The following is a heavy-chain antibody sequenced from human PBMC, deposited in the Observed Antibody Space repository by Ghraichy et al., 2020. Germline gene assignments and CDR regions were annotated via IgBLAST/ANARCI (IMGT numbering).Heavy chain of an antibody. Sequence: SQTLSLTCAVYGGSFSGYYWSWIRQPPGKGLEWIGEINHSGSTNYNPSLKSRVTISVDTSKNQFSLKLSSVTAADTAVYYCARAPVWELRWFDPWGQGTLVTVSS. CDR3: ARAPVWELRWFDP. D-gene: IGHD1-26*01. V-gene: IGHV4-34*01. J-gene: IGHJ5*02. CDR1: GGSFSGYY. CDR2: INHSGST.